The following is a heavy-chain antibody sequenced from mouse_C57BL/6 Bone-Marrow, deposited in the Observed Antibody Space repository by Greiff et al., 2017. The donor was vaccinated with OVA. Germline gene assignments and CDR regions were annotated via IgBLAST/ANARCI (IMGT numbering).Heavy chain of an antibody. CDR3: SRRANDGDLYFDD. CDR2: IDPSDSYT. D-gene: IGHD2-13*01. CDR1: GYTFTSYW. V-gene: IGHV1-69*01. Sequence: VQLQQPGAELVMPGASVKLSCKASGYTFTSYWMHWVKQRPGQGLEWIGEIDPSDSYTNYNQKFKGKATLTVDKSSSTAYMQLSSLTSEDSAVYYCSRRANDGDLYFDDWGTGTTVTVSS. J-gene: IGHJ1*03.